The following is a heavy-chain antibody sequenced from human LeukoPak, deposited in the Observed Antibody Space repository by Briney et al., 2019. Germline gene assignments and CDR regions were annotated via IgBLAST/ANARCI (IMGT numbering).Heavy chain of an antibody. CDR2: FFLKGST. Sequence: SETLSLTCTVSGYSITSAYYWGWIRQPPGKGLEWIGSFFLKGSTYYNPSLKSRVTISVDTSKNQFSLTLSSVTAADAAVYYCARIFLGYSTGWYFDYWGQGTLVTVSS. CDR3: ARIFLGYSTGWYFDY. J-gene: IGHJ4*02. D-gene: IGHD6-19*01. CDR1: GYSITSAYY. V-gene: IGHV4-38-2*02.